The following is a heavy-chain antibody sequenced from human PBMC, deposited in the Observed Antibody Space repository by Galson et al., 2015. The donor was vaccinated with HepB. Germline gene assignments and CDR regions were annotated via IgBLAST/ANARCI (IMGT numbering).Heavy chain of an antibody. J-gene: IGHJ6*03. Sequence: SVKVSCKASGYTFTGYYMHWARQAPGQGLEWMGWINPNSGGTNYAQKFRGRVTMTRDTSISTAYMELSRLRSDDTAVYYCARVPHPCSSTSCAPYYYMDVWGKGTTVTVSS. CDR1: GYTFTGYY. V-gene: IGHV1-2*02. CDR2: INPNSGGT. D-gene: IGHD2-2*01. CDR3: ARVPHPCSSTSCAPYYYMDV.